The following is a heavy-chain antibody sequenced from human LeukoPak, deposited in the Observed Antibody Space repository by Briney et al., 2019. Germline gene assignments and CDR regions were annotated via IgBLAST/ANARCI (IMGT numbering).Heavy chain of an antibody. CDR3: AKADYYDFDS. CDR1: GFTITTYA. J-gene: IGHJ4*02. V-gene: IGHV3-23*01. D-gene: IGHD3-10*01. CDR2: ISGSGVGA. Sequence: GGSLRLSCAASGFTITTYAMSWVRQASGKGLECVSTISGSGVGAYYADSVKGRFTISRDNSNNTLYLQMNSLRAEDTAVYYCAKADYYDFDSWGQGTLVTVSS.